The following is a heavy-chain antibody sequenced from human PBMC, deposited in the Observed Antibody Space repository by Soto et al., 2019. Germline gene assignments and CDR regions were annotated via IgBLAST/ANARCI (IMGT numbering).Heavy chain of an antibody. CDR1: GDSFSGYY. J-gene: IGHJ4*02. V-gene: IGHV4-59*12. Sequence: QVQLQEWGAGLVKPSETLSLTCAVSGDSFSGYYWNWIRQPPGKGLEWIGYIDSSGNTHYNPSLKSRVTMSLDTSKNQSSLILNSVTAADTAVYYCARDSFNTGLYFDYWGRGILVTVSS. CDR2: IDSSGNT. CDR3: ARDSFNTGLYFDY. D-gene: IGHD2-8*02.